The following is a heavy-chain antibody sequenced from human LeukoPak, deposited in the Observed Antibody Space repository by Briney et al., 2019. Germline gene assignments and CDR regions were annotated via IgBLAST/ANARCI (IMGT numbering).Heavy chain of an antibody. CDR3: AREYCSGGSCYPDY. CDR2: IYTSGST. J-gene: IGHJ4*02. D-gene: IGHD2-15*01. V-gene: IGHV4-4*07. Sequence: PSETLSLTCTVSGGSISSYYWSWIRQPAGKGLEWIGRIYTSGSTNYNPSLKSRVTMSVDTSKNQFSLKLSSVTAADTAVYYCAREYCSGGSCYPDYWGQGTLVTVSS. CDR1: GGSISSYY.